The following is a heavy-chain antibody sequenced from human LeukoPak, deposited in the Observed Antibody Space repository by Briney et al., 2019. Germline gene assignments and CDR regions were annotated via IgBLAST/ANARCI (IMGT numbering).Heavy chain of an antibody. CDR2: IKSKTDGGTT. D-gene: IGHD3-10*01. Sequence: RSGGSLRLSCAASGFTFSNAWMSWVRQAPGKGLEWVGRIKSKTDGGTTDYAAPVTGRFTISRDDSKNTLYLQMNSLKTEDTAVYYCTTDSWELLWFGEFPFDYWGQGTLVTVSS. CDR1: GFTFSNAW. CDR3: TTDSWELLWFGEFPFDY. J-gene: IGHJ4*02. V-gene: IGHV3-15*01.